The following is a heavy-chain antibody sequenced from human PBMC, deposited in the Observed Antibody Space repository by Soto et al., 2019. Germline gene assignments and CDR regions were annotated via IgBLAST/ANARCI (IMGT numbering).Heavy chain of an antibody. CDR3: AKDRTSSYSGYAGYFDC. J-gene: IGHJ4*02. CDR2: ISGTGGGT. V-gene: IGHV3-23*01. Sequence: EVQLFESGGGLVQPGGSLRLSCAASGFAFSNFAMSWVRQAPGKGLEWVSAISGTGGGTYYTDSVKGRFTISRDKSKNTLYLQMNSLRAEDTAVYYCAKDRTSSYSGYAGYFDCWGQGTLVTVSS. CDR1: GFAFSNFA. D-gene: IGHD5-12*01.